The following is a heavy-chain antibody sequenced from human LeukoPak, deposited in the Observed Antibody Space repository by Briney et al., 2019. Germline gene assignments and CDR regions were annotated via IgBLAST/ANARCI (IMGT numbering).Heavy chain of an antibody. J-gene: IGHJ4*02. CDR3: ARLETSRMNFDY. D-gene: IGHD2/OR15-2a*01. CDR2: IYYSGDT. CDR1: GGSISSSSYY. V-gene: IGHV4-39*01. Sequence: SETLSLTCTVSGGSISSSSYYWGWIRQPAGKGLEWIGTIYYSGDTYRNPSLKSRVTISVDTSKNQFSLKLSSVTAADTAVYYCARLETSRMNFDYWGQGTLVTVSS.